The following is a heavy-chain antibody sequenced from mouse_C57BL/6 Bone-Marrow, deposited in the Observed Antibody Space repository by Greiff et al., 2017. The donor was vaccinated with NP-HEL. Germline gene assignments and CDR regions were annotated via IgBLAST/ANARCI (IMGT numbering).Heavy chain of an antibody. CDR1: GYTFTDHT. J-gene: IGHJ4*01. CDR3: ASRGYYGSYYAMDY. Sequence: QVQLQQSDAELVKPGASVKISCKVSGYTFTDHTLHWMKQRPEQGLEWIGYIYPRDGSTKYNEKFKGKATLTADKSSSTAYMQLNSLTSEDSAVYFCASRGYYGSYYAMDYWGQGTSVTVSS. CDR2: IYPRDGST. D-gene: IGHD1-1*01. V-gene: IGHV1-78*01.